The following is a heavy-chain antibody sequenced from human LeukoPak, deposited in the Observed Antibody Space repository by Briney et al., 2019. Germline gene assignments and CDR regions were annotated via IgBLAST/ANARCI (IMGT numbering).Heavy chain of an antibody. Sequence: GGSLRLSCAPSGFTFSSYAMSWVREAPGKGLEWVSAISGSGGSTYYADSVKGRFTISRDNSKNTLYLQMNSLRAEDTAVYYCAKEGPILTGYYTERYFDYWGQGTLVTVSS. CDR3: AKEGPILTGYYTERYFDY. D-gene: IGHD3-9*01. J-gene: IGHJ4*02. CDR1: GFTFSSYA. V-gene: IGHV3-23*01. CDR2: ISGSGGST.